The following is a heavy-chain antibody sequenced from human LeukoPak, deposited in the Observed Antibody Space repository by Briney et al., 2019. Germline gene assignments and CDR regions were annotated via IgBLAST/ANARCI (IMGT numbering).Heavy chain of an antibody. Sequence: ASVKVSCKASGYTFTSYYMHWVRQAPGQGLEWMGIANPNGGSTNYAQKFQDRVTMTWDMATTTVYMELSSLRSEGTAVYYCARAYGYYKPEFDYWGQGTVVTVSS. J-gene: IGHJ4*02. D-gene: IGHD5-18*01. CDR1: GYTFTSYY. CDR3: ARAYGYYKPEFDY. V-gene: IGHV1-46*01. CDR2: ANPNGGST.